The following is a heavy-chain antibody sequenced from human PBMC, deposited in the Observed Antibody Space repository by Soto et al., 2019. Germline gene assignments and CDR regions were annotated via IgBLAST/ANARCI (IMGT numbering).Heavy chain of an antibody. CDR2: TYYRSKWYN. CDR3: ARDFLAVAGKTEEGGNWFDP. D-gene: IGHD6-19*01. CDR1: GDSVSSNSAA. J-gene: IGHJ5*02. Sequence: PSQTLSLTCAISGDSVSSNSAAWNWIRQSPSRGLEWLGRTYYRSKWYNDYAVSMKSRITINPDTSKNQFSLQLNSVTPEDTAVYYCARDFLAVAGKTEEGGNWFDPWGQGPLVTVSS. V-gene: IGHV6-1*01.